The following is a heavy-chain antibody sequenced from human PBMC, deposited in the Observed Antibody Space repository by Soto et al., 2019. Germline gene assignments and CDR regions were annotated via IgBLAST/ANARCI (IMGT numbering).Heavy chain of an antibody. CDR1: GGTFSSYA. Sequence: QVQLVQSGAEVKKPGSSVKVSCKASGGTFSSYAISWVRQAPGQGLEWMGGIIPIFGTANYAQKFQGRVTITADESTSTAYMELCSLRSEDTAVYYCASSPDCGGDCYHYAFAIWGQGTMVTVSS. V-gene: IGHV1-69*01. CDR2: IIPIFGTA. D-gene: IGHD2-21*02. J-gene: IGHJ3*02. CDR3: ASSPDCGGDCYHYAFAI.